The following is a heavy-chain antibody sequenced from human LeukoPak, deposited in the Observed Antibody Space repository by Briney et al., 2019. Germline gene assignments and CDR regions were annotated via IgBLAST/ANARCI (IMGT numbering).Heavy chain of an antibody. CDR2: ISSSSSYI. CDR1: GFTFSSYS. D-gene: IGHD3-10*01. Sequence: GGSLRLSCAASGFTFSSYSMNGVRQAPGKGLEWVSSISSSSSYIYYADSVKGRFTISRDNAKNSLYLQMNSLRAEDTAVYYCARDHGSGSFSIDYWGQGTLVTVSS. V-gene: IGHV3-21*01. J-gene: IGHJ4*02. CDR3: ARDHGSGSFSIDY.